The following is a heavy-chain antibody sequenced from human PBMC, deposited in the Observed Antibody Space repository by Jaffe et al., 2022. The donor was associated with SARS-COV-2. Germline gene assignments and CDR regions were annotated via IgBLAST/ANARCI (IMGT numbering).Heavy chain of an antibody. J-gene: IGHJ6*02. D-gene: IGHD3-3*01. CDR2: IYYSGST. V-gene: IGHV4-39*01. CDR1: GGSISSSSYY. Sequence: QLQLQESGPGLVKPSETLSLTCTVSGGSISSSSYYWGWIRQPPGKGLEWIGSIYYSGSTYYNPSLKSRVTISVDTSKNQFSLKLSSVTAADTAVYYCARLWGDLERDYYYYYGMDVWGQGTTVTVSS. CDR3: ARLWGDLERDYYYYYGMDV.